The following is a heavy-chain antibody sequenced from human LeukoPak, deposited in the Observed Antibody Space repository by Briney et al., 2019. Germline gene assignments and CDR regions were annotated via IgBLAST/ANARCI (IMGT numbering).Heavy chain of an antibody. J-gene: IGHJ5*02. CDR2: ISSSSSSYI. D-gene: IGHD5-24*01. Sequence: GGSLRLSCAASGFMFSSYNMNWVRQAPGKGLEWVSSISSSSSSYIYYADSVKGRFTISRDNAETSLYLQMNSLRAEDTAVYYCARGTEMATMGSWFDPWGQGTLVTVSS. V-gene: IGHV3-21*01. CDR3: ARGTEMATMGSWFDP. CDR1: GFMFSSYN.